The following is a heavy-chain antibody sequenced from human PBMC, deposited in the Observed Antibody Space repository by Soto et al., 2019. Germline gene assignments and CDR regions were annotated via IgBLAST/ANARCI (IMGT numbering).Heavy chain of an antibody. CDR2: IYYSGST. J-gene: IGHJ5*02. CDR1: GGSVRSGSYY. Sequence: QVQLQESGPGLVKPSETLSLTCTVSGGSVRSGSYYWSWIRQPPGKGLEWIGYIYYSGSTKYNPRLKSRVTISVDTSKNPFVRELSSVTAADTAVYYCARLYYYDSSGYLSWFDPWGQGTLVTVSS. CDR3: ARLYYYDSSGYLSWFDP. D-gene: IGHD3-22*01. V-gene: IGHV4-61*01.